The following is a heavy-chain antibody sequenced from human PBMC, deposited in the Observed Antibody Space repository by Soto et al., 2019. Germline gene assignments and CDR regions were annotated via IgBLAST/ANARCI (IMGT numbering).Heavy chain of an antibody. J-gene: IGHJ4*02. Sequence: TCGDYAMSWIRQHPGKGLEWIGYIYYSGSTYYNPSLKSRVTISVDTSKNQFSLKLSSVTAADTAVYYCARDVLQYFDYWGQGTLVTVSS. V-gene: IGHV4-31*02. CDR2: IYYSGST. CDR3: ARDVLQYFDY. D-gene: IGHD4-4*01. CDR1: TCGDYA.